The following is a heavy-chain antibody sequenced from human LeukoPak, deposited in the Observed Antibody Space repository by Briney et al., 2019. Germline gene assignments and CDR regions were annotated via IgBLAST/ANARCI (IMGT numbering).Heavy chain of an antibody. CDR2: IYYSGST. Sequence: PSETLSLTCTVPGGSISSYYWSWIRQPPGKGLEWIGYIYYSGSTNYNPSLKSRVTISVDTSKNQFSLKLSSVTAADTAVYYCARVRILAFDYWGQGTLVTVSS. CDR3: ARVRILAFDY. J-gene: IGHJ4*02. V-gene: IGHV4-59*01. D-gene: IGHD2/OR15-2a*01. CDR1: GGSISSYY.